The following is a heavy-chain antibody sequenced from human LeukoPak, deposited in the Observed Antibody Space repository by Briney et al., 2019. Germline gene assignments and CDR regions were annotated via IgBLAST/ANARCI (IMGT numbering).Heavy chain of an antibody. V-gene: IGHV4-59*08. J-gene: IGHJ4*02. CDR3: ARYTAAGNPSYFDY. Sequence: SETLSLTCTVSGGSISGYYWSWIRQPPGKGLEWIGYIYYSGSTNNNPSLKSRVTISVDTSKNQFSLKLSSVTAADTAVYYCARYTAAGNPSYFDYWGQGTLVTVSS. CDR2: IYYSGST. CDR1: GGSISGYY. D-gene: IGHD6-13*01.